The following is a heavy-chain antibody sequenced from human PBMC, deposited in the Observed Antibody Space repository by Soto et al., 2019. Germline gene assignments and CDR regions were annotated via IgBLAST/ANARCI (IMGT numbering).Heavy chain of an antibody. CDR3: TRARGYDSSGYYRTYYYYYYGMDV. D-gene: IGHD3-22*01. CDR1: GFTLGDYA. V-gene: IGHV3-49*04. Sequence: GGSLRLSCTASGFTLGDYAMSWVRQAPGKGLEWVGFIRSKAYGGTTEYAASVKGRFTISRDDSKSIAYLQMNSLKTEDTAVYYCTRARGYDSSGYYRTYYYYYYGMDVWGQGTTVTVSS. CDR2: IRSKAYGGTT. J-gene: IGHJ6*02.